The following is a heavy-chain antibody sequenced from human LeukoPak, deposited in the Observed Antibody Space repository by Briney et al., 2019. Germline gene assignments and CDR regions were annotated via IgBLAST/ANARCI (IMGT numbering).Heavy chain of an antibody. CDR2: IYSGGST. J-gene: IGHJ4*02. CDR3: ASDGGYSYGWYYFDY. Sequence: GGSLRLSCVASGFTVSRNYMSWVRQAPGKGLEWVSVIYSGGSTYYADSVKGRFTISRDNSKNTLFLQMNSLRVEDTAVYYCASDGGYSYGWYYFDYWGQGNLVTVSS. D-gene: IGHD5-18*01. CDR1: GFTVSRNY. V-gene: IGHV3-53*01.